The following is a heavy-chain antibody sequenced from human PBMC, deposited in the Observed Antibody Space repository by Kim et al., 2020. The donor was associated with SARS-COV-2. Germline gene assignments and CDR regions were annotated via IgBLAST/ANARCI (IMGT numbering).Heavy chain of an antibody. J-gene: IGHJ4*02. CDR3: ARAPTWAILEFDY. CDR2: ISVYNGDT. D-gene: IGHD1-26*01. Sequence: ASVKVSCKASGYTFTDYGISWVRQAPGQGLEWMGWISVYNGDTRYPKNLQGRIYVTTDTSTSTVYLDLRSLRSDDTAVYYCARAPTWAILEFDYWGQGTL. CDR1: GYTFTDYG. V-gene: IGHV1-18*01.